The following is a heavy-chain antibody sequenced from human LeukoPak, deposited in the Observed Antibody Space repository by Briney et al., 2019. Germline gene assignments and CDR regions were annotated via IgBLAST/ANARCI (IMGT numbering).Heavy chain of an antibody. J-gene: IGHJ4*02. V-gene: IGHV3-23*01. CDR3: AKDRSYYDFWSGLDY. CDR2: ISGSGGST. D-gene: IGHD3-3*01. CDR1: GFTFSSYA. Sequence: GGSLRLSCAASGFTFSSYAMSWVRQAPGKGLEWVSAISGSGGSTYYADSVEGRFTISRDNSKNTLYLQMNSLGAEDTAVYYCAKDRSYYDFWSGLDYWGQGTLVTVSS.